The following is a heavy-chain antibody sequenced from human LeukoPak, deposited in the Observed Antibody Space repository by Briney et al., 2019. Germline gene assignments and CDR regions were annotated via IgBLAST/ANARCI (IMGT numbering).Heavy chain of an antibody. J-gene: IGHJ4*02. CDR1: GDTFSSYA. V-gene: IGHV1-69*06. D-gene: IGHD3-22*01. Sequence: GSSVKVSCKASGDTFSSYAISWVRQAPGQGLEWMGRIIPIFGTANYAQKFQGRVTITADKSTSTAYMELSSLRSEDTAVYYCAREGLGTVITPDYWGQGTLVTVSS. CDR3: AREGLGTVITPDY. CDR2: IIPIFGTA.